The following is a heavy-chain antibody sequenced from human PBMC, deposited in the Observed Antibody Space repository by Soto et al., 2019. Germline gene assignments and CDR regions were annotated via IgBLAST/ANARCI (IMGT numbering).Heavy chain of an antibody. Sequence: QVQLVESGGGVVQPGRSLRLSCAASGFTFSSYGMHWVRQAPGKGLEWVAVISYDGSNKYYADSVKGRFTISRDNSKNTLHLKMSRLGADDTAVYYSASAPGLLLDYWGQGTLVTVSS. CDR2: ISYDGSNK. J-gene: IGHJ4*02. CDR3: ASAPGLLLDY. V-gene: IGHV3-30*03. CDR1: GFTFSSYG.